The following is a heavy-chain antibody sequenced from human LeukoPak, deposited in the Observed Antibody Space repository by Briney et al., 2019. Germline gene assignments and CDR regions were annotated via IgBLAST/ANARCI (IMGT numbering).Heavy chain of an antibody. D-gene: IGHD6-13*01. CDR3: ARDEIAAAASIDY. Sequence: SETLSLTCAVSGGSISSSNWWSWVRQPPGKGLEWIGEIYHSGSTNYNPSLKSRVTISVDTSKNQFSLKLSSVTAADTAVYYCARDEIAAAASIDYWGQGTLVTVSS. J-gene: IGHJ4*02. V-gene: IGHV4-4*02. CDR2: IYHSGST. CDR1: GGSISSSNW.